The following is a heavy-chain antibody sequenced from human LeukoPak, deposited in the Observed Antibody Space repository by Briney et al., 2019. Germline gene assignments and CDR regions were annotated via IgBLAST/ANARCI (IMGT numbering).Heavy chain of an antibody. CDR1: GDSVSSYY. Sequence: SETLSLTCTVSGDSVSSYYWSWIRQPPGEGLEWIAYIYSDGSTNYNPSLKSRVTISVDTSKNQFYLKLSSVTAADTAVYYCVRDWEGFNFDIWGQGTMVTVSS. CDR2: IYSDGST. CDR3: VRDWEGFNFDI. J-gene: IGHJ3*02. V-gene: IGHV4-59*02. D-gene: IGHD1-26*01.